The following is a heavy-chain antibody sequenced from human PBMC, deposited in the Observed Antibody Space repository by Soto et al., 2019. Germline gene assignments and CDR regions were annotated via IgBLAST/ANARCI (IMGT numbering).Heavy chain of an antibody. CDR3: ARDVLETSNYDFWSGYRRGYYYMDV. CDR2: IKQDGSEK. V-gene: IGHV3-7*01. J-gene: IGHJ6*03. D-gene: IGHD3-3*01. CDR1: GFTFSSYW. Sequence: GGSLRLSCAASGFTFSSYWMSWVRQAPGKGLEWVANIKQDGSEKYYVDSVKGRFTISRDNAKNSLYLQMNSLRAEDTAVYYCARDVLETSNYDFWSGYRRGYYYMDVWGKGTTVTVSS.